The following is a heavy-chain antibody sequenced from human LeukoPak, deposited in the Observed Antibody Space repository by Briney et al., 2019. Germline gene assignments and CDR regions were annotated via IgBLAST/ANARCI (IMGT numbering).Heavy chain of an antibody. CDR3: AAGAY. CDR1: GFTVSNYW. D-gene: IGHD1-26*01. Sequence: GGSLRLSCVVSGFTVSNYWMSWGRQAPGKGLEWVANIKRDGSEKYYLDSVKGRFTISRDNAKNSLYLQMNSLRAEDTAVYYCAAGAYWGQGTQVTVSS. J-gene: IGHJ4*02. CDR2: IKRDGSEK. V-gene: IGHV3-7*03.